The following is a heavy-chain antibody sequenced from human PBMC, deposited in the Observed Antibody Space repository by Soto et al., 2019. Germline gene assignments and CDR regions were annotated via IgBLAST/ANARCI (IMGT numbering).Heavy chain of an antibody. CDR2: ISGSGGST. CDR1: GFTFSSYA. D-gene: IGHD3-10*01. CDR3: AKGAGSMVRGLDWFDP. J-gene: IGHJ5*02. Sequence: PGGSLRLSCAASGFTFSSYAMSWVRQAPGKGLEWVSAISGSGGSTYYADSVKGRFTISRDNSKNTLYLQMNSLRAEDTAVYYCAKGAGSMVRGLDWFDPWGQGTLVTVSS. V-gene: IGHV3-23*01.